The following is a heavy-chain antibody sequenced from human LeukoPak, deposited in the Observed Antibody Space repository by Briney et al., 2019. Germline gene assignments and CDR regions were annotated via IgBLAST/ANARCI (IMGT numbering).Heavy chain of an antibody. D-gene: IGHD4-11*01. J-gene: IGHJ4*02. CDR2: ISGSGDNT. CDR3: AKNRGNYYYFDY. V-gene: IGHV3-23*01. Sequence: GGSLRLSSAASGFTFSSYAMSWVRQAPGKGLEWVSAISGSGDNTYYADSVKDRFTISRDKSKNTLYLQMNSLGAEDTAVYYCAKNRGNYYYFDYWGQGTLVTVSS. CDR1: GFTFSSYA.